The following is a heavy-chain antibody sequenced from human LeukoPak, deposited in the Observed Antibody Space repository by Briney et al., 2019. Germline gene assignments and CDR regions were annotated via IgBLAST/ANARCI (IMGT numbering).Heavy chain of an antibody. CDR3: TRDEDEELVRDY. CDR2: ISGSGGNT. D-gene: IGHD6-13*01. CDR1: GFTFSPYA. J-gene: IGHJ4*02. Sequence: PGGSLRLSCAASGFTFSPYAMSWVRQAPGKGLEWVSGISGSGGNTYYADSVKGRFTISRDNAKRSLYLQMNSLRADDTAVYYCTRDEDEELVRDYWGQGTLVTASS. V-gene: IGHV3-23*01.